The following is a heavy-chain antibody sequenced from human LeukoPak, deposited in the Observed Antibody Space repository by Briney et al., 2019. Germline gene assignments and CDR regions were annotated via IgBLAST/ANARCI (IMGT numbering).Heavy chain of an antibody. Sequence: PGGSLRLSCAASGFTFSSYWMSWVRRAPGKGLEWVSSISSSSSYIYYADSVKGRFTISRDNAKNSLYLQMNSLRAEDTAVYYCARPFGNKDWYFDLWGRGTLVTVSS. CDR2: ISSSSSYI. CDR1: GFTFSSYW. V-gene: IGHV3-21*01. J-gene: IGHJ2*01. CDR3: ARPFGNKDWYFDL. D-gene: IGHD1/OR15-1a*01.